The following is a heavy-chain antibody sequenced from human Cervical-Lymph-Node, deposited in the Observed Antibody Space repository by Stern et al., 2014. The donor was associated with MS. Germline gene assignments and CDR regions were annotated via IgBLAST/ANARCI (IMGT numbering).Heavy chain of an antibody. Sequence: VQLVESGPGLVKPSQTLSLSCSVSGGSITSGSYYWTWIRQPAGKGPEWIGSIYSTGTTNYNPSLNSRVSMSLDTSANQFSLKVISVTAADTAVYYCARGGEGWNSYYFDYWGQGTLVTVSS. V-gene: IGHV4-61*02. CDR2: IYSTGTT. J-gene: IGHJ4*02. CDR3: ARGGEGWNSYYFDY. D-gene: IGHD1-7*01. CDR1: GGSITSGSYY.